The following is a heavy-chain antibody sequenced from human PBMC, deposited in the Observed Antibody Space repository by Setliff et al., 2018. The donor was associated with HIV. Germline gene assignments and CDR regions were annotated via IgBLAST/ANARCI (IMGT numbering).Heavy chain of an antibody. CDR2: INAGYGNT. J-gene: IGHJ4*02. CDR1: GYTFTSYA. V-gene: IGHV1-3*01. CDR3: ARSPGDYLFDY. Sequence: ASVKVSCKASGYTFTSYAIHWVRQAPGQSLEWMGWINAGYGNTKYSQKFQGRVTITRDASASTAYMELSSLSSEDTAVYYCARSPGDYLFDYWGQGTLVTASS. D-gene: IGHD4-17*01.